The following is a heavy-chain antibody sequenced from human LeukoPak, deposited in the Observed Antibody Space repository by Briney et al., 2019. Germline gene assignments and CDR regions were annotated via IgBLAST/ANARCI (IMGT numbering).Heavy chain of an antibody. D-gene: IGHD5-18*01. Sequence: PSETLSLTCTLSGGSISSSSYYWGWIRQPPGKGLEWIGSIYYSGSTYYNPSLKSRVTICVYTSQDEFSLKLSSMTAADTAVHCCSRRGWLQVIWGQGTLVTVSS. CDR2: IYYSGST. V-gene: IGHV4-39*01. CDR1: GGSISSSSYY. CDR3: SRRGWLQVI. J-gene: IGHJ4*02.